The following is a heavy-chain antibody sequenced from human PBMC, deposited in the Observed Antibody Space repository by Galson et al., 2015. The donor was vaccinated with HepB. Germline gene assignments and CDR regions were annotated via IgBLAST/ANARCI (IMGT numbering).Heavy chain of an antibody. D-gene: IGHD3-22*01. CDR2: ISISSGFT. CDR3: ARSMYHYDTSGAWGV. Sequence: SLRLSCAASGFTFSDYYMSWIRQAPGKGLEWVSYISISSGFTNYADSVMGRFTISRDNAKNSLYLQMNSLRAEDTAVYYCARSMYHYDTSGAWGVWGQGTTVTVSS. CDR1: GFTFSDYY. V-gene: IGHV3-11*03. J-gene: IGHJ6*02.